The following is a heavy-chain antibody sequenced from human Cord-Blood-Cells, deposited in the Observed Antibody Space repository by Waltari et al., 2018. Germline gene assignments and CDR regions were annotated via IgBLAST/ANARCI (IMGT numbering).Heavy chain of an antibody. Sequence: EVQLVESGGGSVQPGGSLRLSCAASGFTFSSYEMNWVRQAPGKGLEWVSYISSSGSTIYYADAVKGRFTISRDNAKNSLYLQMNSLRAEDTAVYYCARLGSYYYGMDVWGQGTTVTVSS. D-gene: IGHD3-10*01. CDR3: ARLGSYYYGMDV. J-gene: IGHJ6*02. CDR1: GFTFSSYE. V-gene: IGHV3-48*03. CDR2: ISSSGSTI.